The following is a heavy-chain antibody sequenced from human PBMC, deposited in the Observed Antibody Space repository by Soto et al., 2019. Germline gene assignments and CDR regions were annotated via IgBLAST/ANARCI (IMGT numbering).Heavy chain of an antibody. D-gene: IGHD6-19*01. CDR1: GASISGDY. Sequence: QVRLQESGPGLVKPSETLSLTCTVSGASISGDYWSWIRQSPGKGLEWIGFIYYTGSTNYNPSLKSRVSMSVDTSKNQFSLKLTSVTAADTAVYYCANYRSYWALQSWGPGTLVTVSS. CDR2: IYYTGST. J-gene: IGHJ1*01. CDR3: ANYRSYWALQS. V-gene: IGHV4-59*01.